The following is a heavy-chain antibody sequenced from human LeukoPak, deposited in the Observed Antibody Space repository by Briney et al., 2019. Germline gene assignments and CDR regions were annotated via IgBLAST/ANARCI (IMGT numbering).Heavy chain of an antibody. V-gene: IGHV5-51*01. D-gene: IGHD6-13*01. CDR2: IYPGDSDT. J-gene: IGHJ4*02. Sequence: GESLKISCQGSGYIFTSNWIAWVRQMPGKGLEWMGIIYPGDSDTRYSPSFQGQVTISADKSVSTAYLQWSSLKASDTAMYYCARQGYTSSWSDWGQGTLVTVSS. CDR3: ARQGYTSSWSD. CDR1: GYIFTSNW.